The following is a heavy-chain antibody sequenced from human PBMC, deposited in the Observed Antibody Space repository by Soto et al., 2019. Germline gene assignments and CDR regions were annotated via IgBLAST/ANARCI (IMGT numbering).Heavy chain of an antibody. D-gene: IGHD6-6*01. J-gene: IGHJ4*02. CDR1: GFTFSDYY. V-gene: IGHV3-11*06. CDR3: ARDRRPIAARPDY. CDR2: ISSSSSYT. Sequence: GGPLRLCCAASGFTFSDYYMSWIRQAPGKGLEWVSYISSSSSYTNYADSVKGRFTISRDNAKNSLYLQMNSLRAEDTAVYYCARDRRPIAARPDYWGQGTLVTVSS.